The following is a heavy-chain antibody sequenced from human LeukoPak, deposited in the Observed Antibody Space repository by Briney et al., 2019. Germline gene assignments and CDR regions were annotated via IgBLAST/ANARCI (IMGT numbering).Heavy chain of an antibody. CDR2: IYYRGNT. Sequence: SETLSLTCTVSCASISNSNYHWGWVRQPPGEGLEWIGSIYYRGNTYYNPSLKSRVTISVDTSKNQFSLRLSSVTAADTAVYYCTRLRSGVAGDYWGQGALVTVSS. D-gene: IGHD6-19*01. CDR1: CASISNSNYH. CDR3: TRLRSGVAGDY. J-gene: IGHJ4*02. V-gene: IGHV4-39*01.